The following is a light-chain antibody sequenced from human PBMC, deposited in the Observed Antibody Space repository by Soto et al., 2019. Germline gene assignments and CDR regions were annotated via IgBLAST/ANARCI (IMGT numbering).Light chain of an antibody. J-gene: IGKJ4*01. CDR3: QQCYAPPLT. Sequence: DMEMTQSPSSLSASVGDRVTITCRASQSISNYLNWYQHKPGKVPKLLIYAASSLQSGVPTRFSDSGSGTHFTRPTNALQREDFTTYSYQQCYAPPLTSGGAT. CDR2: AAS. CDR1: QSISNY. V-gene: IGKV1-39*01.